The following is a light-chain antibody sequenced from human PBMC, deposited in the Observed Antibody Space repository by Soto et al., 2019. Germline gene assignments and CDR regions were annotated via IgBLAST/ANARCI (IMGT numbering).Light chain of an antibody. V-gene: IGLV1-44*01. CDR1: SSNIGTNH. CDR3: AAWDDSLNAPYV. Sequence: QSVLTQPPSASGTPGQRVTISCSGSSSNIGTNHVNWYQQLPGTAPKLLLHDNNQRPSGVPDRFSGSKSGTSASLAISGLQSEDEADYYCAAWDDSLNAPYVFGTGTKVTVL. CDR2: DNN. J-gene: IGLJ1*01.